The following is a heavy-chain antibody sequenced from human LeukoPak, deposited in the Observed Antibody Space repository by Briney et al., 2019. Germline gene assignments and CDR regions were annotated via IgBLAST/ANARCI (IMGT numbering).Heavy chain of an antibody. D-gene: IGHD3-22*01. CDR2: ISGSGGST. Sequence: GGSLRLSCAASGFTVSSNYMSWVRQAPGKGLEWVSAISGSGGSTYYADSVKGRFTISRDNSKNTLYLQMNSLRAEDTAVYYCAKDRPKGTMIVVVPDYWGQGTLVTVSS. CDR3: AKDRPKGTMIVVVPDY. V-gene: IGHV3-23*01. CDR1: GFTVSSNY. J-gene: IGHJ4*02.